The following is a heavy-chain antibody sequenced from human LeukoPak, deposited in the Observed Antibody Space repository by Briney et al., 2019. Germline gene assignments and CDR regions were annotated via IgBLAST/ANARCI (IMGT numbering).Heavy chain of an antibody. J-gene: IGHJ5*02. Sequence: SETLSLTCTVSRGSISSYYGSWIRQPAGKGLEWIGRIYTSGSTNYNPSLKSRVTMSVDTSKNQFSLKLSSVTAADTAVYYCARDAVYGYCSGGSCYLYENWFDPWGQGTLVTVSS. CDR2: IYTSGST. CDR3: ARDAVYGYCSGGSCYLYENWFDP. D-gene: IGHD2-15*01. CDR1: RGSISSYY. V-gene: IGHV4-4*07.